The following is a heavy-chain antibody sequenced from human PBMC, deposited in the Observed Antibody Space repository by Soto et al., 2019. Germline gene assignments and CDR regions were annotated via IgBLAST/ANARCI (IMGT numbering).Heavy chain of an antibody. CDR2: INAGNGNT. J-gene: IGHJ3*02. D-gene: IGHD3-22*01. Sequence: ASVKVSCKASGYTFTSYAMHWVRQAPGQRLEWMGWINAGNGNTKYSQKFQGRVTITRDTSASTAYMELSSLRSEDTAVYYCARGKIVVVPAAPGVYSYDSSGGVAFDIGGQGTMVTVSS. V-gene: IGHV1-3*01. CDR3: ARGKIVVVPAAPGVYSYDSSGGVAFDI. CDR1: GYTFTSYA.